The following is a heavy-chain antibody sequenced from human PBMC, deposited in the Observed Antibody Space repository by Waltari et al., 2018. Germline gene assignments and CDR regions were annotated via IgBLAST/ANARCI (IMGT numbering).Heavy chain of an antibody. Sequence: EGKMWESGGVLVQLGGSRRLSGAAPGFTFSSFWMSWVRQAPGKGREGVSIIKQDGREKHYVDSVKGRFTIARDNAKNSLYLQMNSLRAEDTALYYCVRGSGWVFDYWGQGALVTVSS. J-gene: IGHJ4*02. CDR1: GFTFSSFW. D-gene: IGHD6-19*01. CDR3: VRGSGWVFDY. CDR2: IKQDGREK. V-gene: IGHV3-7*01.